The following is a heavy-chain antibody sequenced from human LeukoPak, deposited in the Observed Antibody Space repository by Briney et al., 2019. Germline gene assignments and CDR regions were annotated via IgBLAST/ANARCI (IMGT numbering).Heavy chain of an antibody. Sequence: RPSETLSLTCTVSGGSINNLFXXXIRQPXXXXXXXIGXXXXXGXXTXXPSLXXXXXXXXDTSKNQFSLNLNSVTAADTAVYYCAREGPLGKYYDYWGQGTLVTVSS. CDR2: XXXXGXX. J-gene: IGHJ4*02. CDR3: AREGPLGKYYDY. CDR1: GGSINNLF. V-gene: IGHV4-59*01. D-gene: IGHD3-16*01.